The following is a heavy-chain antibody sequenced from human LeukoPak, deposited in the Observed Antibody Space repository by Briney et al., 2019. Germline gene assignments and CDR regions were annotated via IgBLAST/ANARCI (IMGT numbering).Heavy chain of an antibody. CDR3: ATNTMFRGIHAFDI. CDR1: GYSFTSYW. V-gene: IGHV5-51*01. D-gene: IGHD3-10*01. J-gene: IGHJ3*02. CDR2: IYPGDSDT. Sequence: GESLKISCKGSGYSFTSYWIGWVRQIPGKGLKWMRIIYPGDSDTRYSPSFQGQFTISAAKSISTAYLQWSSLKASDSAMYYCATNTMFRGIHAFDIWGQGTMVTVSS.